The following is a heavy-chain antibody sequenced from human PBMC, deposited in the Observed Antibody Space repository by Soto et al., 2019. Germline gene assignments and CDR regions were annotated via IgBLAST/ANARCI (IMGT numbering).Heavy chain of an antibody. CDR2: ISGSGGST. J-gene: IGHJ5*02. CDR1: GFTFSSYA. V-gene: IGHV3-23*01. Sequence: GGSLRLSCAASGFTFSSYAMSWVRQAPGKGLEWVSAISGSGGSTYYADSVKGRFTISRDNSKNTLYLQMNSLRAEDTAVYYCAKGVARIAAAGFRNWFDPWGQGTLVTVSS. CDR3: AKGVARIAAAGFRNWFDP. D-gene: IGHD6-13*01.